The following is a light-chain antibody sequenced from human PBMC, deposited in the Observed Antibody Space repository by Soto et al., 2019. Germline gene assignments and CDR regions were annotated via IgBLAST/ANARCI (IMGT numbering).Light chain of an antibody. CDR2: VVT. J-gene: IGLJ1*01. CDR1: SSDIGGYNY. V-gene: IGLV2-14*01. CDR3: SSYTTSGTYV. Sequence: QSALTQPASVSVSPGQSITISCTGTSSDIGGYNYVSWYQQHPGKAPKLMIYVVTRRPSGVSNRFSGSKSGNTASLTISGLQAEDEADYYCSSYTTSGTYVFGTGTKVTVL.